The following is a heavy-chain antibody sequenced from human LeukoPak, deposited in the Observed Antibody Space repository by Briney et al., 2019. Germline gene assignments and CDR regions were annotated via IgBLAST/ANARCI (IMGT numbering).Heavy chain of an antibody. CDR1: GFTFSSYW. J-gene: IGHJ4*02. Sequence: GGSLRLSCAASGFTFSSYWMSWVRQAPGKGLEWVANIKQDGSEKYYVDSVKGRFTISRDNAKNSLYLQMNSLRAEDTAVYYCAKEFYHDSSGYYYTILGYWGQGTLVTVSS. D-gene: IGHD3-22*01. V-gene: IGHV3-7*03. CDR3: AKEFYHDSSGYYYTILGY. CDR2: IKQDGSEK.